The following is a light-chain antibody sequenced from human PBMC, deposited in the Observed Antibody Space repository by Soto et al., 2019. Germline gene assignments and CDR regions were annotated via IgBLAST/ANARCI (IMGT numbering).Light chain of an antibody. Sequence: EIVMTQSPATLSVSPGERATLSCRASQSVSSNLAWYQQKPGQAPRLLIYGASTRATGIPARFGGSGSGTDFTLTIRSLQSEDFAVSYCQQYNNWPPYTFGQGTRLEIK. CDR1: QSVSSN. V-gene: IGKV3-15*01. CDR3: QQYNNWPPYT. CDR2: GAS. J-gene: IGKJ2*01.